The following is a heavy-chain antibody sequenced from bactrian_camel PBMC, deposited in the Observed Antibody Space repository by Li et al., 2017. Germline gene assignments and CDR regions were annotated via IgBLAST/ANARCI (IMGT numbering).Heavy chain of an antibody. CDR3: AAQRGGYFGDYAFNY. Sequence: VQLVESGGGSVQAGGSLRLSCVVSGAIDSSYCLGWFRQAPGKEREAVAAFYPYGGATHYADPAMGRFTISRDNAKNALDLQMNSLQPEDTAVYYCAAQRGGYFGDYAFNYWGQGTQVTVS. J-gene: IGHJ4*01. CDR2: FYPYGGAT. CDR1: GAIDSSYC. D-gene: IGHD4*01. V-gene: IGHV3S6*01.